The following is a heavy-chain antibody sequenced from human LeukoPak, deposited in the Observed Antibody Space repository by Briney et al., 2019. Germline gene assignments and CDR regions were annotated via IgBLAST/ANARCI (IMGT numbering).Heavy chain of an antibody. CDR2: IYYSGST. CDR3: ARTPAGPPYYYMDV. Sequence: SETLSLTCTVSGGSSSSYYWSWIRQPPGKGLEWIGYIYYSGSTNYNPSLRRRVTISVGTSRNQFSLQLNSVTAADTAVYYCARTPAGPPYYYMDVWGKGTTVTVSS. CDR1: GGSSSSYY. V-gene: IGHV4-59*01. D-gene: IGHD6-13*01. J-gene: IGHJ6*03.